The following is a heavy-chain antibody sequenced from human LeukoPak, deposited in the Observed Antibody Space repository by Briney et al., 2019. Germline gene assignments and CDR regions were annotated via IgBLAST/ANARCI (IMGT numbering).Heavy chain of an antibody. CDR1: GYTFTGYY. CDR2: INPNSGGT. D-gene: IGHD6-13*01. V-gene: IGHV1-2*02. Sequence: ASVKVSCKASGYTFTGYYIHWVRQAPGQGLEWMGWINPNSGGTNYAQKFQGRVTVTRDTSIRTAYMELRRLRSDDTAMYFCARDKIAAAGLQADDYYYYMDVWGKGTTVTVSS. CDR3: ARDKIAAAGLQADDYYYYMDV. J-gene: IGHJ6*03.